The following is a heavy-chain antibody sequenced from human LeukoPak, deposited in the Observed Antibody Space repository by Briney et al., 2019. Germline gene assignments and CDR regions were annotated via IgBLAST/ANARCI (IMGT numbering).Heavy chain of an antibody. V-gene: IGHV3-15*05. CDR1: GFTFSSAW. CDR2: IKSKADAGTT. CDR3: ITDVPSDLYPFDF. D-gene: IGHD2-21*02. J-gene: IGHJ5*01. Sequence: GGSLRLSCEASGFTFSSAWTSWVRQAPGKGPECVGRIKSKADAGTTDYGAPVKGRFSISRDDSKNTLYLQLNSLKAEDTAVYYCITDVPSDLYPFDFWGQGTLVTVSS.